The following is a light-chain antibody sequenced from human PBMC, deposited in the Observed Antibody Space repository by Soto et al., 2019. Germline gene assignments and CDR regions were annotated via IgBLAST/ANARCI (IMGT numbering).Light chain of an antibody. Sequence: QSVLTQPPSVSGAPGQRVTISCTGSSSNIGAGYDVHWYQQLPGTAPKLLIYDNNNRPSGVPDRFSVSKSGTSASLAITGLQAEDEADYYCQSYDSSLSSWVFGGGTQLTVL. CDR1: SSNIGAGYD. J-gene: IGLJ3*02. CDR2: DNN. V-gene: IGLV1-40*01. CDR3: QSYDSSLSSWV.